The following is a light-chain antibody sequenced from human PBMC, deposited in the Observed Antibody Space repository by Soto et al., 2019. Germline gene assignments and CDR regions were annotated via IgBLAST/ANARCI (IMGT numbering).Light chain of an antibody. Sequence: QSALTQPASVSGSPGQSITISCTGTSSDVGTYNYVSWYQQHPGKAPKLIIYDVSNRPSGVSNRFSGSKSGNTASLTISGLQAEDEADYYCSSYPSSSTLYVFATGTKLTVL. CDR1: SSDVGTYNY. V-gene: IGLV2-14*01. J-gene: IGLJ1*01. CDR2: DVS. CDR3: SSYPSSSTLYV.